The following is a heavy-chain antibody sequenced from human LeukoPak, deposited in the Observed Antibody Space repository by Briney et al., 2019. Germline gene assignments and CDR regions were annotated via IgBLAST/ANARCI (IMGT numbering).Heavy chain of an antibody. J-gene: IGHJ4*02. D-gene: IGHD6-19*01. Sequence: SETLSLTCTVSGGSISSSSYYWGWIRQPPGKGLEWIGYIYYSGSTSYNPSLKSRVTISVDTSKNQFSLKLSSVTAADTAVYYCARYGSGWDFDYWGQGTLVTVSS. V-gene: IGHV4-61*05. CDR1: GGSISSSSYY. CDR2: IYYSGST. CDR3: ARYGSGWDFDY.